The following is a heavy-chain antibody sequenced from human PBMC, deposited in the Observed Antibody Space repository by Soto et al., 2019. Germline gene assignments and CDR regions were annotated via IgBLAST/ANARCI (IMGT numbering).Heavy chain of an antibody. CDR1: GDSISSGYY. CDR3: ARLPVVVIALGYFDP. D-gene: IGHD2-21*01. Sequence: QLQLQESGPGLVKPSETLSLTCTVSGDSISSGYYWGWVRQPPGKGLECIGAVYYTGFTYYNPSLKSRLTISLDTSKNQFSLRLSSVTAADTAIYYCARLPVVVIALGYFDPWGPGTLVTVSS. J-gene: IGHJ5*02. CDR2: VYYTGFT. V-gene: IGHV4-38-2*02.